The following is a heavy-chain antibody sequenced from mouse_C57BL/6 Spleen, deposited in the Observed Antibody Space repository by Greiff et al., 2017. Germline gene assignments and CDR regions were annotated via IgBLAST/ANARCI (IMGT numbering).Heavy chain of an antibody. CDR3: ARGDDGSSPVRFDV. CDR1: GYAFTNYL. Sequence: VQLQQSGAELVRPGTSVKVSCKASGYAFTNYLIEWVKQRPGQGLEWIGVIDPGSGGTNYNEKFKGKATLTADKSSSTAYMQLSSLTSEDSAVYFCARGDDGSSPVRFDVWGTGTTVTVSS. V-gene: IGHV1-54*01. CDR2: IDPGSGGT. D-gene: IGHD1-1*01. J-gene: IGHJ1*03.